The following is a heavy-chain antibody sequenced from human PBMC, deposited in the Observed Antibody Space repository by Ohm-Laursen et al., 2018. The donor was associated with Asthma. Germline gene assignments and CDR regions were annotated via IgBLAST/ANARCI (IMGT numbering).Heavy chain of an antibody. CDR3: ARIGPEWELPGREYSLHH. CDR2: ISTASSFI. D-gene: IGHD1-26*01. J-gene: IGHJ1*01. V-gene: IGHV3-21*01. CDR1: GYTFSRYS. Sequence: SLRLSCSASGYTFSRYSIHWVRQILGKGLEWVESISTASSFIYYADSVRGRFTTSRDNAKNSVYLQMNSLRADDTALYYCARIGPEWELPGREYSLHHWGQGTQVTVSS.